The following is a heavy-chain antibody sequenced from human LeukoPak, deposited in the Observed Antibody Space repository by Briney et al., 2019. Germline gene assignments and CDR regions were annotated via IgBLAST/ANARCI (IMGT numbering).Heavy chain of an antibody. J-gene: IGHJ6*03. CDR1: GFTFSSYS. Sequence: GGSLRLSCAASGFTFSSYSMNWVRQAPGKGLEWVSYISSSSSTIYYADSVKGRFTISRDNAKNSLYLQMNSLRAEDTAVYYCAKGSYGDYVRYYYMDVWGKGTTVTVSS. D-gene: IGHD4-17*01. CDR2: ISSSSSTI. V-gene: IGHV3-48*01. CDR3: AKGSYGDYVRYYYMDV.